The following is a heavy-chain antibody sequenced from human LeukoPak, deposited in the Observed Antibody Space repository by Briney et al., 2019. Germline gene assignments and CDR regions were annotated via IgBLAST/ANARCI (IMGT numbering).Heavy chain of an antibody. Sequence: SQTLSLTCAVSGGSISSGGYSWSWIRQPPGKGLEWIGYIYHSGSTYYNPSLKSRVTISVDTSKNQFSLKLSSVTAADTAVYYCARGLWYYYDSSGYYRFRMYYFDYWGQGTLVTVSS. V-gene: IGHV4-30-2*01. CDR3: ARGLWYYYDSSGYYRFRMYYFDY. CDR1: GGSISSGGYS. J-gene: IGHJ4*02. CDR2: IYHSGST. D-gene: IGHD3-22*01.